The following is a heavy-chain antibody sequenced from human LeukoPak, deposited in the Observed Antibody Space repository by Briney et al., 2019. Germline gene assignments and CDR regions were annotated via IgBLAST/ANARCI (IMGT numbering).Heavy chain of an antibody. J-gene: IGHJ3*02. V-gene: IGHV3-30*04. CDR2: ISYDGTNK. CDR1: GFTFSSYA. CDR3: ARSNYYDSRSWGFDI. D-gene: IGHD3-22*01. Sequence: GGSLRLSCAASGFTFSSYAMHWVRQAPGKGLEWVTIISYDGTNKYYADSVKGRFTISRDNSKNALFLQMNSLRAEDTAVYYCARSNYYDSRSWGFDIWGQGTMVTVSS.